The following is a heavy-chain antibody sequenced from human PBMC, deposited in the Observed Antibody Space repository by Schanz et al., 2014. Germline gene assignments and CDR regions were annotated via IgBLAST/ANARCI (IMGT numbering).Heavy chain of an antibody. D-gene: IGHD6-6*01. J-gene: IGHJ4*02. V-gene: IGHV1-46*03. CDR1: GYTFTTYY. CDR3: GRGFSRSYIDV. CDR2: INPSGGST. Sequence: QVQLLQSGAEVKKPGASMKVSCKASGYTFTTYYMLWVRQAPGQGLEWMGIINPSGGSTRYGQKCQGRITVTTDTSTSTLYLELSSLRSDDTAVDYCGRGFSRSYIDVWGQGTLITVSS.